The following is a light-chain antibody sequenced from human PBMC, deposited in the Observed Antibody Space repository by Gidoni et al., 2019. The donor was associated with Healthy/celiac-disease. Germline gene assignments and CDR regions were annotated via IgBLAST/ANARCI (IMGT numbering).Light chain of an antibody. Sequence: DIQMTQSPSSLSASVVDRVTITCRASKSISSYLNWYQQKPGKAPKRLIYAASSLQSGVPSRFSGSGSGTDFTLTISSLQPEDFATYYCQQSYSTPVTFXPXTKVDIK. CDR2: AAS. CDR3: QQSYSTPVT. V-gene: IGKV1-39*01. CDR1: KSISSY. J-gene: IGKJ3*01.